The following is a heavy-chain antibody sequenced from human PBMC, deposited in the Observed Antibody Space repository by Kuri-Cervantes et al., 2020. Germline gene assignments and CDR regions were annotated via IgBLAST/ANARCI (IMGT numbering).Heavy chain of an antibody. Sequence: GGSLRLSCAASRFTFSSYSMNWVRQAPGKGLEWVSSISSSSTYIYYADSVKGRFTISRDNSKNTLYLQMNSLRVEDTAIYYCANALYVPRGWFDPWGQGTQVTVSS. V-gene: IGHV3-21*04. CDR3: ANALYVPRGWFDP. CDR1: RFTFSSYS. J-gene: IGHJ5*01. CDR2: ISSSSTYI. D-gene: IGHD5/OR15-5a*01.